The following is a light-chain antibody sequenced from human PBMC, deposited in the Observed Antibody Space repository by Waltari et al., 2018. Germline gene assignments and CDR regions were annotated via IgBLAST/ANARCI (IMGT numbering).Light chain of an antibody. CDR3: LQNTHWPAT. Sequence: DVVMTQSPLSLPVTLGQPASMYGRSSQSLVYTDGNTYLNWFHQRPGQSPRRLIYKVSNRDSGVPDRFSGSGSGTDFTLKISRVEAEDVGVYYCLQNTHWPATFGQGTKVEIE. CDR1: QSLVYTDGNTY. CDR2: KVS. V-gene: IGKV2-30*01. J-gene: IGKJ1*01.